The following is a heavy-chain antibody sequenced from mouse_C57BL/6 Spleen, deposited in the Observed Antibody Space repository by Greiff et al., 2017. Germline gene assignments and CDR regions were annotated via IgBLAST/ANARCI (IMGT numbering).Heavy chain of an antibody. V-gene: IGHV5-15*01. CDR3: ARQDYGGSFDY. J-gene: IGHJ2*01. D-gene: IGHD1-1*02. Sequence: EVQGVESGGGLVQPGGSLKLSCAASGFTFSDYGMAWVRQAPRKGPEWVAFISNLAYSIYYADTVTGRFTISRENAKNTLYLEMSSLRSEDTAMYYCARQDYGGSFDYWGQGTTLTVSS. CDR1: GFTFSDYG. CDR2: ISNLAYSI.